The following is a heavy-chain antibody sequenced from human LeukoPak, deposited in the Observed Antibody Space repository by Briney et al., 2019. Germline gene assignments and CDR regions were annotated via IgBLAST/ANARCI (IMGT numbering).Heavy chain of an antibody. CDR2: IYYSGST. J-gene: IGHJ4*02. CDR3: AREWGSDY. D-gene: IGHD7-27*01. V-gene: IGHV4-39*07. Sequence: SETLSLTCTVSGGSISSYYWSWIRQPPGKGLEWIGSIYYSGSTYYNPSLKSRVTISVDTSKNQFSLKLSSVTAADTAVYYCAREWGSDYWGQGTLVTVSS. CDR1: GGSISSYY.